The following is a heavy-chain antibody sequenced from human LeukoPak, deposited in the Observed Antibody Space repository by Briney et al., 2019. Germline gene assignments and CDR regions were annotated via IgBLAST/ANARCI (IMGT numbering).Heavy chain of an antibody. CDR3: AGGGQQLAPYFDY. CDR1: GGSFSGYY. D-gene: IGHD6-13*01. J-gene: IGHJ4*02. Sequence: TSETLSLTCAVYGGSFSGYYWSWIRQPPGKGLEWIGEINHSGSTNYNPSLKSRVTISVDTSKNQFSLKLSSVTAADTAVYYCAGGGQQLAPYFDYWGQGTLVTVSS. V-gene: IGHV4-34*01. CDR2: INHSGST.